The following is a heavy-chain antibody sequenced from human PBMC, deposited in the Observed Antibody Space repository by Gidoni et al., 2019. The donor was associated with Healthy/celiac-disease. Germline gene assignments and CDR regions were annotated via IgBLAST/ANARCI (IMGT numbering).Heavy chain of an antibody. Sequence: QVQLGEPGGGLVKPGGSLRLSCAASGFTFSDYYMSWIRQAPGKGLEWVSYISSSGSTIYYADSVKGRFTIYRDNSKNSLYLQMNSLRAEDTAVYYCARWARNPPFDYWGQGTLVTVSS. V-gene: IGHV3-11*01. CDR3: ARWARNPPFDY. J-gene: IGHJ4*02. CDR1: GFTFSDYY. CDR2: ISSSGSTI. D-gene: IGHD6-6*01.